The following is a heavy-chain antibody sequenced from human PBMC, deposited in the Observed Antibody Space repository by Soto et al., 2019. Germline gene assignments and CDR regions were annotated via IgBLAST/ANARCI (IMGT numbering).Heavy chain of an antibody. J-gene: IGHJ6*02. CDR2: INPDGRIT. CDR3: ARGITGAMDV. CDR1: GFTFRSHW. D-gene: IGHD1-20*01. Sequence: PGGSLRLSCAAYGFTFRSHWMHWVRQAPDKGLVWVSQINPDGRITTYADSVNGRFTFSRDNAKNTLYLQMNSLRVEDTAVYYCARGITGAMDVWGRGTTVTVSS. V-gene: IGHV3-74*01.